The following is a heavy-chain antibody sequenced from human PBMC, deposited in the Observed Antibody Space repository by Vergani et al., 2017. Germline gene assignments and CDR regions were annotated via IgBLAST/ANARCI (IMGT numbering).Heavy chain of an antibody. CDR1: GGSISSSSYY. Sequence: QLQLQESGPGLVKPSETLSLTCTVSGGSISSSSYYWGWIRQPPGKGLEWIGSIYPSGSTYYNPSLKSRVNISVDTSKNQFSQKLSPVTAADTAVYYCARAPLEWLLGNYYYYMDVWGKGTTVTVSS. J-gene: IGHJ6*03. CDR3: ARAPLEWLLGNYYYYMDV. CDR2: IYPSGST. D-gene: IGHD3-3*01. V-gene: IGHV4-39*07.